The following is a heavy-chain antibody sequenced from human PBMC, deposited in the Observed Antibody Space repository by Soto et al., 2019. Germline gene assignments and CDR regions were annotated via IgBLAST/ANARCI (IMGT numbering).Heavy chain of an antibody. CDR3: ARMGKGGKLDY. Sequence: SETLSLTCTVSGGSISSSSYYWGWIRQPPGKGLEWIGSIYYSGSTYYNPSLKSRVTISVDTSKNQFSLKLRSVTAADTAVYYCARMGKGGKLDYWGQGTLVTVSS. D-gene: IGHD2-15*01. CDR2: IYYSGST. CDR1: GGSISSSSYY. J-gene: IGHJ4*02. V-gene: IGHV4-39*01.